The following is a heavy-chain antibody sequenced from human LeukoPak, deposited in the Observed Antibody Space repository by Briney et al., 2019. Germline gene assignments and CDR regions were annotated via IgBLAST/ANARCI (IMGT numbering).Heavy chain of an antibody. D-gene: IGHD2-2*01. CDR3: VRSCSSGSCYGYKDY. CDR1: GFTLSSYW. CDR2: VNGDGTST. J-gene: IGHJ4*02. Sequence: GGSLRLSCATSGFTLSSYWMHWVRQVPGKGLVWVSRVNGDGTSTSYADSVQGRFTISRDNAKNTLYLYMNSLRGDDTAIYFCVRSCSSGSCYGYKDYWGQGTLVTVSS. V-gene: IGHV3-74*01.